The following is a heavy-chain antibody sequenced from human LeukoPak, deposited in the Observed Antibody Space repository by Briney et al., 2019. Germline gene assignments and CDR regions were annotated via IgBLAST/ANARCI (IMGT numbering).Heavy chain of an antibody. CDR3: GRDRVVAAPEGVDY. CDR2: ISYDGSNK. D-gene: IGHD2-15*01. Sequence: GGSLRLSCAASGFTFSSYAMHWVRQAPGKGLDWVALISYDGSNKYYADSVKGRFTISRDNSKNTLYLQMNSLRAEDTAVYYCGRDRVVAAPEGVDYWGREPWSPSPQ. V-gene: IGHV3-30*04. CDR1: GFTFSSYA. J-gene: IGHJ4*02.